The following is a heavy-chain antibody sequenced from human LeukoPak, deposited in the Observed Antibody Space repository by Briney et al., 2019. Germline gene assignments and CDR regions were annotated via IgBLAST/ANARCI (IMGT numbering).Heavy chain of an antibody. Sequence: GASVKVSCKASGYTFTGYYMHWVRQAPGQGLEWMGWINPNSGGTNYAQKFQGRVTMTRDTSISTAYMELSRLRSDDTAVYYCARDPEYYYYYMDVWGKGTTVTISS. CDR1: GYTFTGYY. J-gene: IGHJ6*03. CDR3: ARDPEYYYYYMDV. V-gene: IGHV1-2*02. D-gene: IGHD1-14*01. CDR2: INPNSGGT.